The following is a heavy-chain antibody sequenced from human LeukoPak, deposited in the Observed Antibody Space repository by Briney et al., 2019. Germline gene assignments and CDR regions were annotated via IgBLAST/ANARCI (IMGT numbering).Heavy chain of an antibody. D-gene: IGHD3-3*01. CDR1: GYIFSGYY. CDR2: INPKSGGT. V-gene: IGHV1-2*02. J-gene: IGHJ5*02. CDR3: ARSTTIFGVLIPSGWFDP. Sequence: ASVKVSCKASGYIFSGYYMHWVRQAPGQGLEWMGWINPKSGGTNYAQQFQGRVTMTRDTSIRTAYMELSRLRSDDTAVYYCARSTTIFGVLIPSGWFDPWGQGTLVTVSS.